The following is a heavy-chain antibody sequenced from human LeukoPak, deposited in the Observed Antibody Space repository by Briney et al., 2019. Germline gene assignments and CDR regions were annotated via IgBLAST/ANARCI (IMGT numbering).Heavy chain of an antibody. D-gene: IGHD2/OR15-2a*01. CDR1: ALTFSSYG. CDR2: IWYDGRNK. Sequence: GRSIRLCCTTSALTFSSYGMHWVRQAPGKGMKRVAVIWYDGRNKYYQDSVQGRFNISRDNLKNTLDLLVNSLRAEDQAAYSLPRDRSMSGWYGDLWGRGALVTVCS. V-gene: IGHV3-33*01. J-gene: IGHJ2*01. CDR3: PRDRSMSGWYGDL.